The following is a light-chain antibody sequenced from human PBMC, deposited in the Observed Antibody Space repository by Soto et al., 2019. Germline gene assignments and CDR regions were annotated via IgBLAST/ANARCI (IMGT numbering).Light chain of an antibody. CDR3: CSYAGSYIYV. Sequence: QSALTQPRSVSGSPGQSVTISCTGTSSDVGGYNYVSWYQHHPGKAPKLMIYDVSKRPSGVPDRFSGSKSGNTASLTISGLQADDEADYYCCSYAGSYIYVFGTGTKVTVL. V-gene: IGLV2-11*01. CDR1: SSDVGGYNY. J-gene: IGLJ1*01. CDR2: DVS.